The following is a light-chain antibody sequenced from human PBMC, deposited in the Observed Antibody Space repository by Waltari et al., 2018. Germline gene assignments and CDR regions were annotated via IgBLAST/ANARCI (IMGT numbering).Light chain of an antibody. CDR3: SSYTNSGNVV. V-gene: IGLV2-14*01. J-gene: IGLJ2*01. CDR1: SSDIGRYNY. CDR2: EVS. Sequence: QSALTQPASVSGSPGQAITISCTGTSSDIGRYNYVSWYQQHPGKAPKLVISEVSNRPSGVSNRFSGSKSGNTASLTISGLQAEDGAYYYCSSYTNSGNVVFGGGTKLTVL.